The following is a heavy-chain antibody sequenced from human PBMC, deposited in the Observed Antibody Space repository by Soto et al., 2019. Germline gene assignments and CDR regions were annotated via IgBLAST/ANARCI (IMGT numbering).Heavy chain of an antibody. CDR1: GFTFSSYS. Sequence: GGSLRLSCAASGFTFSSYSMNWVRQAPGKGLEWVSYICSSSSTIYYADSVKGRFTISRDNAKNSLYLQMNSLRDEDTAVYYCASHHRYYYYGMDVWGQGTTVTVSS. CDR3: ASHHRYYYYGMDV. V-gene: IGHV3-48*02. J-gene: IGHJ6*02. CDR2: ICSSSSTI.